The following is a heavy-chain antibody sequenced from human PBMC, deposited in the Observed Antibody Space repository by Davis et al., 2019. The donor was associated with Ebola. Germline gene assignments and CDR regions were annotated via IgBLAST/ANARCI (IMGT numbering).Heavy chain of an antibody. Sequence: AASVKVSCKASGYTFTSYDINWVRQATGQGLEWMGIINPSGGSTSYAQKFQGRVTMTRDTSTSTVYMELSSLRSEDTAVYYCARDLFIYSNYGMGYYYGMDVWGQGTTVTVSS. CDR1: GYTFTSYD. D-gene: IGHD4-11*01. CDR2: INPSGGST. J-gene: IGHJ6*02. V-gene: IGHV1-46*01. CDR3: ARDLFIYSNYGMGYYYGMDV.